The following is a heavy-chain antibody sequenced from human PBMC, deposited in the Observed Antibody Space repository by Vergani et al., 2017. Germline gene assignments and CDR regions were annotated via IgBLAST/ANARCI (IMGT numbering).Heavy chain of an antibody. Sequence: VKLVESGGGLVKPGGSLRLSCAASGFTFSDFSMSWVRQAPGKGLEWVAFIGSSGPYINYADSVKGRFIISRDNTNNSLFLQLRSLRAEDAAVYYCARDCTSGGCPDNYGMDGWGQGATVTVSS. V-gene: IGHV3-21*06. CDR1: GFTFSDFS. J-gene: IGHJ6*02. CDR3: ARDCTSGGCPDNYGMDG. D-gene: IGHD2-8*01. CDR2: IGSSGPYI.